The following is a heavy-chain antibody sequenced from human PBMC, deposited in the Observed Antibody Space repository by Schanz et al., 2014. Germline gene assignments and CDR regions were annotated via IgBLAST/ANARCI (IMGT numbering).Heavy chain of an antibody. J-gene: IGHJ4*02. CDR2: ISGSGAST. Sequence: EVKLLESGGTLVRPGGSLRLSCAASGFTFSTYAMAWVRQAPGKGLEWVSGISGSGASTYYADSVKGRFTISRDNSKNSLYLQMNSLRAEDTAVYYCARIGGSVFDYWGQGTLVTVSS. D-gene: IGHD3-10*01. V-gene: IGHV3-23*01. CDR3: ARIGGSVFDY. CDR1: GFTFSTYA.